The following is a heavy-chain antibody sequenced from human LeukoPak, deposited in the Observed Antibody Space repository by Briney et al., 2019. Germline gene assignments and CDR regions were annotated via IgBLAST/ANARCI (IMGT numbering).Heavy chain of an antibody. CDR2: IIPILGIA. V-gene: IGHV1-69*04. CDR1: GGTFSSYA. CDR3: ARDLPSTFDP. J-gene: IGHJ5*02. D-gene: IGHD5/OR15-5a*01. Sequence: SVKVSCKASGGTFSSYAISWVRQAPGQGLEWMGRIIPILGIANYAQKFQGRVTITADKSTSTAYMELSSLRSEDTAVYHCARDLPSTFDPWGQGTLVTVSS.